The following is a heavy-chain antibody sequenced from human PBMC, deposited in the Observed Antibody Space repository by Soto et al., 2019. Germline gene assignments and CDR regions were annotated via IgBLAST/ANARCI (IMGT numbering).Heavy chain of an antibody. D-gene: IGHD3-9*01. CDR2: ISAYNGNT. CDR1: GYTFTSYG. CDR3: ARLYYDILTGPDAFDI. V-gene: IGHV1-18*01. Sequence: EASVKVSCKASGYTFTSYGISWVRQAPGQGLEWMGWISAYNGNTNYAQKLQGRVTMTTDTSTSTAYMELRSLRSDDTAVYYCARLYYDILTGPDAFDIWGQGTMVTVSS. J-gene: IGHJ3*02.